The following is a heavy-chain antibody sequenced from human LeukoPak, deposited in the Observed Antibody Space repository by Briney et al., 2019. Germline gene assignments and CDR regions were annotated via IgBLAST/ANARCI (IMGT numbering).Heavy chain of an antibody. Sequence: ASVKVSCKASGYTFTGYYMHWVRQAPGQGLEWMGWINPNSGGTNYAQKFQGRVTMTRDTSISTAYMELSRLRSDDTAVYYCARLSEKTENQLLSFDPWGQGTLVTVSS. V-gene: IGHV1-2*02. CDR1: GYTFTGYY. D-gene: IGHD2-2*01. CDR3: ARLSEKTENQLLSFDP. J-gene: IGHJ5*02. CDR2: INPNSGGT.